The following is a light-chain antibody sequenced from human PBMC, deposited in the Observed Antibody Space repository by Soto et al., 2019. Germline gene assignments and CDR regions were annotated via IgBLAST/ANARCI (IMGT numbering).Light chain of an antibody. V-gene: IGLV2-8*01. CDR2: EVN. J-gene: IGLJ2*01. Sequence: QSALTQPPSASGSPGQSVTISCTGTSSDVGTSKYVSWYRQHPGKAPKLLIYEVNKRPSGVPDRFSGSKSGSTASLTVSGLQAEDEADYYCRSSAGTKNMVFGGGTKLTVL. CDR3: RSSAGTKNMV. CDR1: SSDVGTSKY.